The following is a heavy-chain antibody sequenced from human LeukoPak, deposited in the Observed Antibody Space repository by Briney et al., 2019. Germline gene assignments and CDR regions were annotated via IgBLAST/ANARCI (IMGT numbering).Heavy chain of an antibody. CDR3: ARRRRIAAVGTDAFDI. D-gene: IGHD6-13*01. CDR2: IYHSGST. V-gene: IGHV4-38-2*02. CDR1: GYSISSGYY. J-gene: IGHJ3*02. Sequence: SETLSLTCTVSGYSISSGYYWGWIRQPPEKGLEWIGSIYHSGSTYYNPSLKSRVTISVDTSKNQFSLNLNSVTAADTAVYYCARRRRIAAVGTDAFDIWGQGTMVTVSS.